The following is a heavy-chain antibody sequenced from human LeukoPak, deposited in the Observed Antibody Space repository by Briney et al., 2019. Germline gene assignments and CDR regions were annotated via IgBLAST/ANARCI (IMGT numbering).Heavy chain of an antibody. CDR3: ARAYSGYEAFDY. D-gene: IGHD5-12*01. CDR1: GYXFTGYY. J-gene: IGHJ4*02. CDR2: INPNSGGT. Sequence: ASVKVSCKASGYXFTGYYIHWVRQAPGQGLEWMGWINPNSGGTNYAQKFQGRVTMTRDTSTTYMELSSLTSDDTAVYYCARAYSGYEAFDYWGQGTLVTVSS. V-gene: IGHV1-2*02.